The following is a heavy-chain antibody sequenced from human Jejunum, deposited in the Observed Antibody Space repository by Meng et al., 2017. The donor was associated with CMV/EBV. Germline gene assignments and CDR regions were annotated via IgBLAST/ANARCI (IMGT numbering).Heavy chain of an antibody. V-gene: IGHV3-9*01. CDR2: MRRNSGRI. Sequence: SGVTFDDYARVRVREAEGKGWEGATGMRRNSGRIGYADSVKGRFTISREKDKNSLYLQMNSLRAEDTALYYGAKEKGRNYYYGIDVWGQGTTVTVSS. J-gene: IGHJ6*02. CDR1: GVTFDDYA. CDR3: AKEKGRNYYYGIDV.